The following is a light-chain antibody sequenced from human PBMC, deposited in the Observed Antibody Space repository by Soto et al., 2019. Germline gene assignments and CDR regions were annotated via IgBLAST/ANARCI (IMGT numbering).Light chain of an antibody. CDR3: QQYGSSPIT. Sequence: IVLTQSPATISLSPCERATLSFGASERVSSSYVAWYQMKAGLAPRLLIRDASTRASGIPDRFRGSKSGTDFTLTIRGLEPEDAALNYCQQYGSSPITFGQGTRLEIK. CDR2: DAS. CDR1: ERVSSSY. V-gene: IGKV3D-20*01. J-gene: IGKJ5*01.